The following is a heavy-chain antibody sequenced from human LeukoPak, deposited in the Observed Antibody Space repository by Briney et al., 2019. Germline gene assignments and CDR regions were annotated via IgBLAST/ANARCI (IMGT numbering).Heavy chain of an antibody. V-gene: IGHV3-7*01. CDR1: GFAFSSYW. J-gene: IGHJ4*02. Sequence: GGSLRLSCVASGFAFSSYWMSWVRQAPGRGLEMVANISPDGSGKYCVDSVKGRFAISRDNAKRSLYLQMHSLRAEDTAVYYCANQAYSQFDYWGQGTLVTVSS. D-gene: IGHD4-11*01. CDR3: ANQAYSQFDY. CDR2: ISPDGSGK.